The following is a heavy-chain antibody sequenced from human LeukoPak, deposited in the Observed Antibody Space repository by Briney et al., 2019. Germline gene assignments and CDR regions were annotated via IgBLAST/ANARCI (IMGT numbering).Heavy chain of an antibody. V-gene: IGHV3-21*01. CDR3: ARVEEVSSSWPFDY. Sequence: PGGSLRLSCAVSGFTFSSYSMNWVRQAPGKGLEWVSSISSSSSYIHYADSVKGRFTISRDNAKNSLYLQMNSLRAEDTAVYYCARVEEVSSSWPFDYWGQGTLVTVSS. CDR2: ISSSSSYI. CDR1: GFTFSSYS. D-gene: IGHD6-13*01. J-gene: IGHJ4*02.